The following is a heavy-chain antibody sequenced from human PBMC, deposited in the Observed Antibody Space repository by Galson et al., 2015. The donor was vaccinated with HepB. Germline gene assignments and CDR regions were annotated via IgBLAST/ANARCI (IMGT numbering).Heavy chain of an antibody. J-gene: IGHJ4*02. V-gene: IGHV3-49*04. CDR1: GFNFGDYT. D-gene: IGHD2-21*02. CDR3: TSFYCGGDCYPQFDY. Sequence: SLRLSCAASGFNFGDYTMSWVRQAPGKGLEWVGFIRSKAYGGTTEYAASVKGRFTISRDDSKSIAYLQMNSLKTEDTAVYYCTSFYCGGDCYPQFDYWGQGTLVTVSS. CDR2: IRSKAYGGTT.